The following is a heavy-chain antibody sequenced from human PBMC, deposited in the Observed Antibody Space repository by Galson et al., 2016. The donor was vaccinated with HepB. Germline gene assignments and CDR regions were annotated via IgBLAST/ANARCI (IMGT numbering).Heavy chain of an antibody. CDR3: SRDGNADAP. CDR2: IYSGGGT. CDR1: GFTVSNNY. Sequence: SLRLSCAASGFTVSNNYMSWVRQPPGKGLEWVSLIYSGGGTLYADSVKGRFTISRDNSKNTLYHQMNSLRTEDTAVYYCSRDGNADAPWGPGTLVTGSS. D-gene: IGHD4-23*01. J-gene: IGHJ5*02. V-gene: IGHV3-53*01.